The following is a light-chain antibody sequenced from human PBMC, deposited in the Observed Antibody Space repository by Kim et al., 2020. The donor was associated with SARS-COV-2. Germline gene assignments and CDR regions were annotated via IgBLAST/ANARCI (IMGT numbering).Light chain of an antibody. CDR1: QGVSSSY. Sequence: PGEEDTLSCRERQGVSSSYLAWYQQKPGQAPRLLIYGESSRATGIPDRFSGSGAGTDFTLTISRMEPEDFAVYYCQQYGSSPPITFGQGTRLEIK. CDR2: GES. CDR3: QQYGSSPPIT. J-gene: IGKJ5*01. V-gene: IGKV3-20*01.